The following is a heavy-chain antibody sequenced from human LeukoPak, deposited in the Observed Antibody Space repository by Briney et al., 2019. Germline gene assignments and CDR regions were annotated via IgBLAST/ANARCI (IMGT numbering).Heavy chain of an antibody. D-gene: IGHD3-10*01. CDR3: ARTIWFGELWGYFDY. CDR1: GYTFTSYY. CDR2: INPSGGST. J-gene: IGHJ4*02. Sequence: ASVKVSCKASGYTFTSYYMHWVRQTPGQGLEWMGIINPSGGSTSYAQKFQGRVTMTRDMSTSTVYMELSSLRSEDTAVYYCARTIWFGELWGYFDYRGQGTLVTVSS. V-gene: IGHV1-46*01.